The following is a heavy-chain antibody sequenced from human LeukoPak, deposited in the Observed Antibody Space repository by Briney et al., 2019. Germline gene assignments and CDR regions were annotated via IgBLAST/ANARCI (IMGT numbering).Heavy chain of an antibody. Sequence: ASVKVSCKASGYTFTSYAMHWVRQAPGQRLEWMGWINAGNGNTKYSQKFQGRVTITRDTSASTAYMELSSLRSEDTAVYYCAGRSGSYYTYYGMDVWGQGTTVTVSS. CDR3: AGRSGSYYTYYGMDV. CDR1: GYTFTSYA. V-gene: IGHV1-3*01. CDR2: INAGNGNT. J-gene: IGHJ6*02. D-gene: IGHD1-26*01.